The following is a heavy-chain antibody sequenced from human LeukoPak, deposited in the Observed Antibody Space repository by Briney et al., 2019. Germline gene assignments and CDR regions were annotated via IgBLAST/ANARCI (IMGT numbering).Heavy chain of an antibody. CDR3: ARGGYSFGPFDP. D-gene: IGHD5-18*01. Sequence: SQTLSLTCAISGDWVANNYADWNWIRRSPSRGLEWLGRTYQRCNWYNDYAVSVKSRITIRPDTSKNQFSLQLNSVTPDDTAVYYCARGGYSFGPFDPWGQGTLVTVSS. CDR2: TYQRCNWYN. V-gene: IGHV6-1*01. CDR1: GDWVANNYAD. J-gene: IGHJ5*02.